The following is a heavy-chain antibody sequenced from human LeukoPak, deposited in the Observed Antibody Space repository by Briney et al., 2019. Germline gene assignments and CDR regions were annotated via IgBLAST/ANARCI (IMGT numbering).Heavy chain of an antibody. CDR3: ASGGTVTYYFDY. J-gene: IGHJ4*02. CDR2: IIPIFGTA. Sequence: ASVNVSCKASGGTFSSYAISWVRQAPGQGREWMGGIIPIFGTANYAQKFQGRVTITTDESTSTAYMELSSLRSEDTAVYYCASGGTVTYYFDYWGQGTLVTVSS. CDR1: GGTFSSYA. V-gene: IGHV1-69*05. D-gene: IGHD4-17*01.